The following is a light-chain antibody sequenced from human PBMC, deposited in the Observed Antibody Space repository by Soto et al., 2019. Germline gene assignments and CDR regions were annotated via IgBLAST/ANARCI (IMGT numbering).Light chain of an antibody. CDR3: QQYNNLPPP. J-gene: IGKJ1*01. Sequence: DIEMTQSPPILSVSPGEAATLSCRASQRISTNLAWYQHIPGQAPRLLIVSSSRRPTDFPARFSGSGSGINFTLTISSLQSEDSAFDYGQQYNNLPPPFGQGAKVEVK. CDR1: QRISTN. CDR2: SSS. V-gene: IGKV3-15*01.